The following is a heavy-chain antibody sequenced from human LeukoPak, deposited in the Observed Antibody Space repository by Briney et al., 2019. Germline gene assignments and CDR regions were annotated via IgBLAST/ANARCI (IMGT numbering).Heavy chain of an antibody. V-gene: IGHV3-7*01. CDR3: TREDYYYASGH. D-gene: IGHD3-10*01. J-gene: IGHJ4*02. CDR2: IRKDGSDK. CDR1: GFSFSSYW. Sequence: GGSLRLSCVASGFSFSSYWMSWVCQAPGKGLEWVGNIRKDGSDKYYIDSVKGRFTVSRDNAKNSLYLQMNSLRAEDTAVYCCTREDYYYASGHWAQGTLVTVSS.